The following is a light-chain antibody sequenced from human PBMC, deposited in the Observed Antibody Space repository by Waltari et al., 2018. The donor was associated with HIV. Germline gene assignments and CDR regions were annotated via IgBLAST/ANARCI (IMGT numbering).Light chain of an antibody. J-gene: IGKJ2*01. CDR3: MQGTHWPYT. Sequence: DVVMTQSPLYLPVTLGQPASISCRSSLSLVYSDGNTYLSWFQQRPGQSPRRLVYKVSKRDSGVPDRFSGSGSGTGFTLKISRVEAEDVGVYYCMQGTHWPYTFGQGTKLEIK. V-gene: IGKV2-30*01. CDR1: LSLVYSDGNTY. CDR2: KVS.